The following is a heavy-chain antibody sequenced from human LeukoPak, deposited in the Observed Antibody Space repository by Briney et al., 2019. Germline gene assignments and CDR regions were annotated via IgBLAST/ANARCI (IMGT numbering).Heavy chain of an antibody. V-gene: IGHV3-23*01. J-gene: IGHJ4*02. CDR3: AKKKTGTTKAFDC. D-gene: IGHD4-11*01. CDR2: ISGGGPGT. CDR1: GFTFSSYA. Sequence: PGGSLRLSCAASGFTFSSYAMSWVRQAPGKGLEWVSAISGGGPGTYYADSVKGRFTISRDNSRNTLYLQMNGLRAEDTAVYYCAKKKTGTTKAFDCWGQGTLVTVSS.